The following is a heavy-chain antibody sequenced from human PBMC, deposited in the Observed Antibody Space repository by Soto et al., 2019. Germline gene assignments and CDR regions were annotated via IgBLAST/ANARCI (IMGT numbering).Heavy chain of an antibody. CDR1: GFTFSSYW. CDR2: IKQDGSEK. D-gene: IGHD2-21*02. V-gene: IGHV3-7*01. Sequence: GGSLRLSCAASGFTFSSYWMSWVRQAPGKGLEWVANIKQDGSEKYYVDSVKGRFTISRDNAKNSLYLQMNSLRAEDTAVYYCAREEGHYYCGGDCYPYWYLDLWGRGTLVTVSS. J-gene: IGHJ2*01. CDR3: AREEGHYYCGGDCYPYWYLDL.